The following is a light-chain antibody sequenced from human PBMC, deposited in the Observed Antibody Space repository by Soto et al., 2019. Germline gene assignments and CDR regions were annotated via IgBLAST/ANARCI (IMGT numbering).Light chain of an antibody. CDR3: QQYNNWPPMA. V-gene: IGKV3-15*01. Sequence: EIVMTQSPATLSVSPGERATLSFTASQSVSSNFAWYQQKPGQAPRLLIYGASTRATGIPARFSGSGSGTEFTLTISSLQSEDFAVYYCQQYNNWPPMAFGQGTKVEIK. CDR1: QSVSSN. J-gene: IGKJ1*01. CDR2: GAS.